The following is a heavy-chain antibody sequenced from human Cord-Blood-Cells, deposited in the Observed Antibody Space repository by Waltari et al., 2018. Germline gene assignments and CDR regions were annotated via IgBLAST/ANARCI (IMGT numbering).Heavy chain of an antibody. CDR2: IYYSGST. D-gene: IGHD2-21*01. J-gene: IGHJ3*02. CDR3: ARSPKAYCGGDCYSGAFDI. CDR1: GGSISSGGYY. Sequence: QVQLQESGPGLVKPSQTLSLTCTVSGGSISSGGYYWSWIRQHPGKGLEWIGYIYYSGSTYYNPALKSRVNISVDTSKNQFSLKLSSVTAADTAVYYCARSPKAYCGGDCYSGAFDIWGQGTMVTVSS. V-gene: IGHV4-31*03.